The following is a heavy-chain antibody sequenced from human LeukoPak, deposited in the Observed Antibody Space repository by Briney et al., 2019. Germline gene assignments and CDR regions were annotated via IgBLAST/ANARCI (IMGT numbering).Heavy chain of an antibody. CDR3: ARYVGANDYYYYYMDV. CDR1: GFTFSSYS. D-gene: IGHD1-26*01. J-gene: IGHJ6*03. Sequence: GGSLRLSCAASGFTFSSYSMNWVRQAPGEGLEWVSSISSSSSYIYYADSVKGRFTISRDNAKNSLYLQMNSLRAEDTAVYYCARYVGANDYYYYYMDVWGKGTTVTVSS. CDR2: ISSSSSYI. V-gene: IGHV3-21*01.